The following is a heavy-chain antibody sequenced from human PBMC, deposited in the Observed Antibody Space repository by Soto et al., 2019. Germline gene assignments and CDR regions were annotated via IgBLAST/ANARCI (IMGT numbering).Heavy chain of an antibody. CDR1: GFSLSNARMG. CDR2: IFSNDEK. V-gene: IGHV2-26*01. Sequence: QVTLKESGPVLVKPTETLTLTCTVSGFSLSNARMGVSWIRQPPGKALEWLAHIFSNDEKSYSTSLKSRLTISMETSKSQVVLTMTNMDPVDTATYYCARGAYGSGSYSPENGMDVWGQGTTVTVSS. D-gene: IGHD3-10*01. CDR3: ARGAYGSGSYSPENGMDV. J-gene: IGHJ6*02.